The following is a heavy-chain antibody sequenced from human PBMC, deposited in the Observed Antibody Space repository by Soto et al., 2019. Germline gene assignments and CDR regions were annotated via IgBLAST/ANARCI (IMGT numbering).Heavy chain of an antibody. CDR2: INHSGST. D-gene: IGHD2-2*01. Sequence: QVQLQQWGAGLLKPSETLSLTCAVYGGSFSGYYWSWIRQPPGKGLEWIGEINHSGSTNYNPSLKSRVTLSVDTSKNQFSLKLSSVTAADTAVYYCARARSVVVVPAAIGVDYWGQGTLVTVSS. J-gene: IGHJ4*02. CDR3: ARARSVVVVPAAIGVDY. CDR1: GGSFSGYY. V-gene: IGHV4-34*01.